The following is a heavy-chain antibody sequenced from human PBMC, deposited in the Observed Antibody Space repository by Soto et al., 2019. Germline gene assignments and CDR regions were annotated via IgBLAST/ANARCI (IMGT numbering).Heavy chain of an antibody. D-gene: IGHD2-2*01. CDR1: GFTFTDYY. Sequence: QVQLVQSGAEVKEPGASVKVSCKTSGFTFTDYYFHWARQAPGQGLEWMGWMKPRKCDTKSSQKFQGRVIMTRDSSINPAYVELSRLVSEGKAVYYCWRSPHESEYGWVDHWGQGTLVTVSS. CDR2: MKPRKCDT. CDR3: WRSPHESEYGWVDH. J-gene: IGHJ5*02. V-gene: IGHV1-2*02.